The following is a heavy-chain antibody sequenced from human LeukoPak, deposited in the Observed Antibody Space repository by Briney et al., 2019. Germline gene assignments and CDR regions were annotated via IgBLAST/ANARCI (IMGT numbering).Heavy chain of an antibody. D-gene: IGHD3-10*01. CDR3: ARRGSLGAFDI. Sequence: GASVKVSCKXSGYTFTSYYTHWVRQAPGQGLEWMGIINPSGGSTSYSQKFQGRVTMTRDTSTSTVYMELSSLRSVDTAVYYCARRGSLGAFDIWGQGTMVTVSS. CDR1: GYTFTSYY. CDR2: INPSGGST. J-gene: IGHJ3*02. V-gene: IGHV1-46*01.